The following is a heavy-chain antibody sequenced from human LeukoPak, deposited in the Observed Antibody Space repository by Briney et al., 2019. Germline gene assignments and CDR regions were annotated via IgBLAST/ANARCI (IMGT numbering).Heavy chain of an antibody. CDR3: ARDANYGDYARGAFDI. V-gene: IGHV3-20*04. CDR2: IKWNGGST. D-gene: IGHD4-17*01. CDR1: GFTFDDYG. J-gene: IGHJ3*02. Sequence: GESLRLSCAASGFTFDDYGMSWVRQAPGKGLEWVSGIKWNGGSTGYADSVKGRFTISRDNAKNSLYLQMNSLRAEDTALYYCARDANYGDYARGAFDIWGQGTMVTVSS.